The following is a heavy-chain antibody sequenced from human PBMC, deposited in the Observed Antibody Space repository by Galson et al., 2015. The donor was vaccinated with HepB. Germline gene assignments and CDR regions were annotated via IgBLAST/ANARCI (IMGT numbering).Heavy chain of an antibody. CDR1: GFTFSSYG. V-gene: IGHV3-30*03. J-gene: IGHJ6*03. CDR2: ISYDGSNK. Sequence: SLRLSCAASGFTFSSYGMHWVRQAPGKGLEWVAVISYDGSNKYYADSVKGRFTISRDNFKNTLYLQMNSLRAEDTAVYYCASSYHYYMDVWGKGTTVTVSS. CDR3: ASSYHYYMDV.